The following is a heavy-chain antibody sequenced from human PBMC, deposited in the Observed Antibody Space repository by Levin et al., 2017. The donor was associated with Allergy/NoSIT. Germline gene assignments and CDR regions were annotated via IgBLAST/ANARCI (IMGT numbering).Heavy chain of an antibody. CDR3: AKEGAVAEPYFDY. CDR1: GFTFSSYA. CDR2: ISGSGGST. Sequence: LSLTCAASGFTFSSYAMSWVRQAPGKGLEWVSAISGSGGSTYYADSVKGRFTISRDNSKNTLYLQMNSLRAEDTAVYYCAKEGAVAEPYFDYWGQGTLVTVSS. D-gene: IGHD6-19*01. V-gene: IGHV3-23*01. J-gene: IGHJ4*02.